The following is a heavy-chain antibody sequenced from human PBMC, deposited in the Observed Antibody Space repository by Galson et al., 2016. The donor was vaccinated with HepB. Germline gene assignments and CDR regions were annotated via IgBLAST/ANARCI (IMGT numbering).Heavy chain of an antibody. CDR2: IYYSGRT. Sequence: SETLSLTCNVSGGSVSSGSYSCNWIRQSPGKGLEWIGYIYYSGRTNYNPSLKSRVTMSVDTSKNQFSLNLSSVTAADTAVYYCARKITAAGYAMDVWGQGTTVTVSS. CDR1: GGSVSSGSYS. CDR3: ARKITAAGYAMDV. V-gene: IGHV4-61*01. D-gene: IGHD6-13*01. J-gene: IGHJ6*02.